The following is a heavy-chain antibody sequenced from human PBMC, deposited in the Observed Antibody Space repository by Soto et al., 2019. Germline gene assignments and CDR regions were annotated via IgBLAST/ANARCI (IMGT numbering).Heavy chain of an antibody. Sequence: SQTLSLTCAISGDSVSSNSAAWNWIRQSPSRGLEWLGRTYYRSKWYNDYAVSVKSRITINPDTSKNQFSLQLNSVTPEDTAVYYCARDLTAVAGSYYYYGMDVWGQGTTVTVSS. J-gene: IGHJ6*02. CDR3: ARDLTAVAGSYYYYGMDV. D-gene: IGHD6-19*01. CDR2: TYYRSKWYN. V-gene: IGHV6-1*01. CDR1: GDSVSSNSAA.